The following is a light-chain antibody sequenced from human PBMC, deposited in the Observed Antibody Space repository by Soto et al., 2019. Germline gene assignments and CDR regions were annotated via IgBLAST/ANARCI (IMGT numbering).Light chain of an antibody. CDR3: SSYAGSDNAMV. Sequence: QSVLTQPPSASGSPGQSVTISCTGTSRDVGGYSFVSWYQQHPGKAPRVLIYEVTQRPSGVPDRFSGSKSANMASLTVSGLQAEDEADYYCSSYAGSDNAMVFGGGTKLTVL. CDR2: EVT. V-gene: IGLV2-8*01. CDR1: SRDVGGYSF. J-gene: IGLJ2*01.